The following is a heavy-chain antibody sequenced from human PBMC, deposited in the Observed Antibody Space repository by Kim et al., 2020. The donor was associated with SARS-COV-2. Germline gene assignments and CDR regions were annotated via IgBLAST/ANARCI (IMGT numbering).Heavy chain of an antibody. D-gene: IGHD6-6*01. Sequence: AQKCQGRVTITADESTSTAYMELSSLGSEDTAVYYCARVGAYSSSPNFDYWGQGTLVTVSS. CDR3: ARVGAYSSSPNFDY. V-gene: IGHV1-69*01. J-gene: IGHJ4*02.